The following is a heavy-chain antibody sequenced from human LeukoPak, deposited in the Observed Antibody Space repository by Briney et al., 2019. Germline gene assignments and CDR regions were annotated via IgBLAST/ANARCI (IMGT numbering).Heavy chain of an antibody. CDR3: ARGRYCSGGSCPRGRYYYGTDV. V-gene: IGHV4-34*01. CDR1: GGSFSGYY. D-gene: IGHD2-15*01. CDR2: INHSGST. Sequence: SETLSLTCAVYGGSFSGYYWSWIRQPPGKGLEWIGEINHSGSTNYNPSLKSRVTISVDTSKNQFSLKLSSVTAADTAVYYCARGRYCSGGSCPRGRYYYGTDVWGQGTTVTVSS. J-gene: IGHJ6*02.